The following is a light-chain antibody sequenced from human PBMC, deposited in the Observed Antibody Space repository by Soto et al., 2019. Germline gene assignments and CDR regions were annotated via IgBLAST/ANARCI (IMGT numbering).Light chain of an antibody. CDR2: EVS. Sequence: QSALSQPASVSGSPGQSITISCTGTSSDVGGFEYVSWYKQHPGKAPKLMIYEVSHRPSGVSSRFSGSKSGNTASLSISGLQAEDEGDYYCSSYTSSSTLEGVFGTGTKVTVL. CDR1: SSDVGGFEY. J-gene: IGLJ1*01. CDR3: SSYTSSSTLEGV. V-gene: IGLV2-14*01.